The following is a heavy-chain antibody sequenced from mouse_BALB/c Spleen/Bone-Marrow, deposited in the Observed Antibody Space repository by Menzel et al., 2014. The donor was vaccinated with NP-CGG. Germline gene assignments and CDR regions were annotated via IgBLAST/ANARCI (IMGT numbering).Heavy chain of an antibody. CDR3: ARNEDSNYYGSSLYYFDY. V-gene: IGHV2-6-4*01. CDR2: IWGGGST. CDR1: GFSLSRYS. Sequence: VKLMESGPGLVAPSQSLSIPCTVSGFSLSRYSVHWVRQPPGKGLEWLGMIWGGGSTDYNSALKSRLSISKDNSKSQVFLKMNSLQTDDTAMYYCARNEDSNYYGSSLYYFDYWGQGTTLTVSS. J-gene: IGHJ2*01. D-gene: IGHD1-1*01.